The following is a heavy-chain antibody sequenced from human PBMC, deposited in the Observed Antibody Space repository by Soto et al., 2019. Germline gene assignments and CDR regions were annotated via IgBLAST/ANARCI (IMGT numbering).Heavy chain of an antibody. CDR3: ARGDYDYVWGSYRPQGFDP. D-gene: IGHD3-16*02. J-gene: IGHJ5*02. CDR2: IFHTGST. Sequence: PSETLSLTCAVSGDSLSSGGYSWSWIRQPPGKGLEWIGYIFHTGSTYYNPSLKSRVTISVDTSKNQFSLKLSSVTAADTAVYYCARGDYDYVWGSYRPQGFDPWGQGTLVTVSS. CDR1: GDSLSSGGYS. V-gene: IGHV4-30-2*01.